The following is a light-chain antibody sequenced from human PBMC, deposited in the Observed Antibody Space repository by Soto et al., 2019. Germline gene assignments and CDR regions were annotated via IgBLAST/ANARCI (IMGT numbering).Light chain of an antibody. V-gene: IGKV3-15*01. J-gene: IGKJ2*01. CDR1: QSVSGK. CDR2: GAS. CDR3: QQYNKWYT. Sequence: EIVMTQSPATLSVSPGERATLSCRASQSVSGKLAWYQQKPGQAPRLLIYGASTRATGVPARFSGSGSGTEFTXTISSLQSEDFAXXYCQQYNKWYTFGQGTKLEIK.